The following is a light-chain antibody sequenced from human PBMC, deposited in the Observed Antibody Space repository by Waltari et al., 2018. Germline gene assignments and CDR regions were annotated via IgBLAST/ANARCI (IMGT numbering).Light chain of an antibody. Sequence: IVLTQSPATLSLSPGQRATLSCRASQIVYTTYLAWYQQKPGQAPRLLIYSSSNRATGIPDRFSGSGSGTDFTLTISRLEPGDFAVYYCQQYGTSPWTFGQGTKVEIK. CDR3: QQYGTSPWT. J-gene: IGKJ1*01. V-gene: IGKV3-20*01. CDR1: QIVYTTY. CDR2: SSS.